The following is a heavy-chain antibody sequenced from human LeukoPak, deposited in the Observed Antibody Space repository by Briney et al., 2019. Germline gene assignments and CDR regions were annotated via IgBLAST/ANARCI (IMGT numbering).Heavy chain of an antibody. V-gene: IGHV3-74*01. D-gene: IGHD4-17*01. CDR1: GFTFSRYW. J-gene: IGHJ4*02. Sequence: GGSLRLSCAASGFTFSRYWMHRVRQAPGEGLVWVSRIDPDDSGSSYADSVKGRFTISRDNAKNTLWLQMNSLRADDTAVYYCARPYGDYVFDYWGQGTLVTVSS. CDR3: ARPYGDYVFDY. CDR2: IDPDDSGS.